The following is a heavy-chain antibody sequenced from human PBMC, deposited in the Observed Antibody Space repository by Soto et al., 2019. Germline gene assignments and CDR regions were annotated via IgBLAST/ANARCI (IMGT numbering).Heavy chain of an antibody. D-gene: IGHD6-19*01. CDR1: GGTFSSYA. CDR3: ASRPRAVATPFDY. Sequence: ASVKVSCKASGGTFSSYAISWVRQAPGQGLEWMGGIIPIFGTANYAQKSQGRVTITADDSTSTASMGLSSLRTEDTTVYYCASRPRAVATPFDYWGQGTLVTVSS. CDR2: IIPIFGTA. J-gene: IGHJ4*02. V-gene: IGHV1-69*13.